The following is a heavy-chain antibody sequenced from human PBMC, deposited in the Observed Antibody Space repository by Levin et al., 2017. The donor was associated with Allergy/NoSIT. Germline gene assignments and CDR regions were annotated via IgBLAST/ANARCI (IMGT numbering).Heavy chain of an antibody. Sequence: GSLRLSCTVSGGSISNSAYYWAWIRQPPGKGLEWIGSMYYSGSTYHNLSLKSRVTVSVETSKNQFSLNLSSVTAADTAVYYCARRGSGWYFDYWGQGTLVIVSS. CDR1: GGSISNSAYY. J-gene: IGHJ4*02. CDR3: ARRGSGWYFDY. D-gene: IGHD6-19*01. CDR2: MYYSGST. V-gene: IGHV4-39*01.